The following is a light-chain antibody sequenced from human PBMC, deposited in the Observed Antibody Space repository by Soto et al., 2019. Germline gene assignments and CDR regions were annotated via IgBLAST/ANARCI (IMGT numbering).Light chain of an antibody. V-gene: IGKV3-15*01. Sequence: EMVMTQSPATLSVSPGESATLSCRASQSVSSNLAWYQQKPGQAPRLLIYGASTRATGSPARFSGSGSGTEFTLTISSLQSEDFAIYYCQQYYNWPWTFGQGTKVEIK. CDR1: QSVSSN. CDR3: QQYYNWPWT. J-gene: IGKJ1*01. CDR2: GAS.